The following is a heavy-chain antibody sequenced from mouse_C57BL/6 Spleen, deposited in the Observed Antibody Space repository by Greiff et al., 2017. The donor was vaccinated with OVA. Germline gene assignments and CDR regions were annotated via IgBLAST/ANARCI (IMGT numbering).Heavy chain of an antibody. J-gene: IGHJ4*01. D-gene: IGHD1-1*01. CDR3: ARLITTVVAPYAMDY. V-gene: IGHV2-2*01. CDR2: IWSGGST. Sequence: QVQLKESGPGLVQPSQSLSITCTVSGFSLTSYGVHWVRQSPGKGLEWLGVIWSGGSTDYNAAFISRLSISKDNSKSQVFFKMNSLQADDTAIYYCARLITTVVAPYAMDYWGQGTSVTVSS. CDR1: GFSLTSYG.